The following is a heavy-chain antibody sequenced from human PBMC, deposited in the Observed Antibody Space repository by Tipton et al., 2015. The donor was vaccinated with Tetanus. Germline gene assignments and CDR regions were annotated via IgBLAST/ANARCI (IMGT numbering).Heavy chain of an antibody. CDR2: INYDGST. Sequence: TLSLTCTASGASITDKKYYWGWIRQAPGKGLEWIGEINYDGSTNYSPSLKSRVTLSLDTTKKQVSLKLSSVTAADTAVYYCARGDYYGSGTYDVWGQGTTVTVPS. CDR3: ARGDYYGSGTYDV. CDR1: GASITDKKYY. D-gene: IGHD3-10*01. V-gene: IGHV4-39*07. J-gene: IGHJ6*02.